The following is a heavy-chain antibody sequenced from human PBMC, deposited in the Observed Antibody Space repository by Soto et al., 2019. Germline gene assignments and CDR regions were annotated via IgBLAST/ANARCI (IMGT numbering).Heavy chain of an antibody. J-gene: IGHJ4*02. Sequence: ASVKVSCKASGYAFHNYAYTWVRQAPGQGLEWMGWISDYTGYTIYAQNLQGRVTMTTDTSTSTVYMELRSLRSDDTAVYYCARRRDIVGDTLGYYFDYWGQGTLVTVSS. CDR2: ISDYTGYT. V-gene: IGHV1-18*01. CDR1: GYAFHNYA. CDR3: ARRRDIVGDTLGYYFDY. D-gene: IGHD1-26*01.